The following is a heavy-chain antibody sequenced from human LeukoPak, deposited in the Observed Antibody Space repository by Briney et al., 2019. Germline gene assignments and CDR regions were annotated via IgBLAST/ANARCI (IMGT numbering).Heavy chain of an antibody. CDR2: IDWDDDK. CDR1: GFSLSSSGMC. Sequence: SAPTLVNATHTLTLTCTFSGFSLSSSGMCVSWIRQPPGKALVWLARIDWDDDKYYSASLKTRLTISKDTSKNQVVLTMTNMDPVDTATYYCARIRYDSRSFDYWGQGTLVTVSS. D-gene: IGHD3-22*01. J-gene: IGHJ4*02. V-gene: IGHV2-70*11. CDR3: ARIRYDSRSFDY.